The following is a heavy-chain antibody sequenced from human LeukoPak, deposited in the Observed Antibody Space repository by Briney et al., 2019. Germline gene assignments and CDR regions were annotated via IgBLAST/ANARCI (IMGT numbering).Heavy chain of an antibody. Sequence: GGSLRLSCAASGFTVNNNYMSWVRQAPGKGLEWVSVIYSGGSTYYADSVKGRFTIFRDNSKNTLYLQMNSLRAEDTAVYCCARAYSSRTGNWFDPWGQGTLVTVSS. CDR1: GFTVNNNY. V-gene: IGHV3-53*01. CDR3: ARAYSSRTGNWFDP. D-gene: IGHD2-15*01. J-gene: IGHJ5*02. CDR2: IYSGGST.